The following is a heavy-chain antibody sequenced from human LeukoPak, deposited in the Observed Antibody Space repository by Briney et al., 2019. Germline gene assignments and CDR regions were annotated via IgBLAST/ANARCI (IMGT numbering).Heavy chain of an antibody. V-gene: IGHV1-18*01. CDR1: GYTFTSYG. J-gene: IGHJ6*03. CDR3: ARAGSIVVVPAARYYYYMDV. CDR2: ISAYNGNT. D-gene: IGHD2-2*01. Sequence: ASVKVSCKASGYTFTSYGISWVRQAPGQGLEWMGWISAYNGNTNYAQKLQGRVTMTTDTSTSTAYMELSSLRSEDTAVYYCARAGSIVVVPAARYYYYMDVWGKGTTVTVSS.